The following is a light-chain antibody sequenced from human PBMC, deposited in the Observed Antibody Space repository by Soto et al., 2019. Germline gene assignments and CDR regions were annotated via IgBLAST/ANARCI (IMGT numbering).Light chain of an antibody. CDR2: DVS. Sequence: QSALTQPASLSGSPGQSITISCTGTSSDVGGYNYVSWYQHHPGKAPKLMIYDVSNRPSGVSNRFSGSKSGNTASLTTSGLQPEDEADYYCSSYTTSNTRQIVFGTGTKVTV. CDR3: SSYTTSNTRQIV. J-gene: IGLJ1*01. CDR1: SSDVGGYNY. V-gene: IGLV2-14*03.